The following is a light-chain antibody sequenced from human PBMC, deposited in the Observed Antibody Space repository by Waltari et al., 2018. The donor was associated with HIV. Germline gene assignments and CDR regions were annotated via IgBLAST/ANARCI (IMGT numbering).Light chain of an antibody. CDR3: QGWDVSGPRV. CDR1: KLDDKF. V-gene: IGLV3-1*01. CDR2: HDR. Sequence: STELTQPPSISVSPGQAATMTCSGNKLDDKFVNWYQHMPGQAPRVVIFHDRKRPSGIPERISGSRSGTTATLTIRETQALDEADYYCQGWDVSGPRVFGGGTKLTVL. J-gene: IGLJ2*01.